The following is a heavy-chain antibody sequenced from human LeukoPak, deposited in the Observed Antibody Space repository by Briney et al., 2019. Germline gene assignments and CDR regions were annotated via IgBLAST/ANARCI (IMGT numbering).Heavy chain of an antibody. CDR1: GGSFSGYY. CDR2: INHSGST. CDR3: ARGLSSSWSYYFDY. J-gene: IGHJ4*02. Sequence: SETLSLTCAVYGGSFSGYYWSWIRQPPGKGLEWIGEINHSGSTNYNPSLKSRVTISVDTSKNQFSLKLSSVTAADTAVYYCARGLSSSWSYYFDYWGQGTLVTVSS. V-gene: IGHV4-34*01. D-gene: IGHD6-13*01.